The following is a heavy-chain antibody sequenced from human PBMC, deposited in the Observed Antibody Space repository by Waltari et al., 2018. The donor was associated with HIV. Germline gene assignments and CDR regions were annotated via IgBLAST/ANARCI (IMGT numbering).Heavy chain of an antibody. D-gene: IGHD4-4*01. CDR2: INSGGST. CDR1: GFTVSSNY. J-gene: IGHJ2*01. V-gene: IGHV3-53*01. Sequence: EVQLVESGGGLIQPGGSLRLSCAASGFTVSSNYMSWVRQAPGKGLEWVSVINSGGSTYYAESVKGRFTISRDNSKNPVFLQMNSRRADDTAVYYCARAGDSNFGYWCFNLWGRGTLLTVSS. CDR3: ARAGDSNFGYWCFNL.